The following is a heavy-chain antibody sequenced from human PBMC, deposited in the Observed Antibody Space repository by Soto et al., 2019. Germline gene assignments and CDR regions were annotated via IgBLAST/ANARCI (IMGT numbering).Heavy chain of an antibody. CDR3: ARESGVALDY. V-gene: IGHV3-30*03. CDR1: GFTFSSCG. Sequence: PGGSLRVSCAPSGFTFSSCGMHWVRQAPGKGLEWVAVISYDGSNKYYADSVKGRFTISRDNSKNTLYLQMNSLRSEDAAVYYCARESGVALDYWGQGT. CDR2: ISYDGSNK. J-gene: IGHJ4*02. D-gene: IGHD2-21*01.